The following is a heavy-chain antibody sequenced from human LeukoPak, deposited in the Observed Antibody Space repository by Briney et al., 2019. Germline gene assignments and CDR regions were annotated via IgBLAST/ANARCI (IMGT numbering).Heavy chain of an antibody. CDR2: INPNSGGT. CDR3: ARIPSWDCSTTSCGSGGYCFDC. V-gene: IGHV1-2*02. CDR1: GYTFTDSY. Sequence: ASVKVSCKASGYTFTDSYVHWVRLAPGQGLEWLGWINPNSGGTQYAQSLQGRVTMTRDTSISTAYMELSSLRSDDTAVYFCARIPSWDCSTTSCGSGGYCFDCWGQGTLVTVSP. J-gene: IGHJ4*02. D-gene: IGHD2-2*01.